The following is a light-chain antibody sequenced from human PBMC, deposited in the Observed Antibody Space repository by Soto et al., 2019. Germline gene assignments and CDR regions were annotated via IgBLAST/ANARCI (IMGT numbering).Light chain of an antibody. CDR1: RSISSSY. J-gene: IGKJ1*01. CDR2: GAS. CDR3: QHYATLPRT. Sequence: EVVLTQSPGTLSLSPGERATLSCRTSRSISSSYLAWYQQKAGQAPRLLIYGASSRANGIPDRFSGSGSGTDFTLTITRLEPEDFAVYYCQHYATLPRTFGQGTKVEVK. V-gene: IGKV3-20*01.